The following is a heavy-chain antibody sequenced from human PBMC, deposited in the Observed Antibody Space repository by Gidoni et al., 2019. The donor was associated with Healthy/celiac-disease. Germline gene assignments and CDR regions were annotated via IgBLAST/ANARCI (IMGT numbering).Heavy chain of an antibody. CDR3: ARLRFALTRGCSGGSCYPSGFDP. J-gene: IGHJ5*02. Sequence: QLQLQESGPGLVKPSETLSLTCTVSGGSISSSSYYWGWIRQPPGKGLEWIGSIYYSGSTYYNPSLKSRVTISVDTSKNQFSLKLSSVTAADTAVYYCARLRFALTRGCSGGSCYPSGFDPWGQGTLVTVSS. D-gene: IGHD2-15*01. CDR1: GGSISSSSYY. V-gene: IGHV4-39*01. CDR2: IYYSGST.